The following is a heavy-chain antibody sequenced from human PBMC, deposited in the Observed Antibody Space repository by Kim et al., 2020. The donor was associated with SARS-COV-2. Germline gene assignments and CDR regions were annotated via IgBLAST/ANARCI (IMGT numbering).Heavy chain of an antibody. Sequence: GGSLRLSCAASGFNFSNYGMHWVRQAPGKGLEWVSLISDEGSKKYYADSLKGRFTISRDSSKNTLYLQMDSLRPEDTAVYFCAKDKSFCMITFGGESGGMDVWGQGTTVTVSS. CDR3: AKDKSFCMITFGGESGGMDV. J-gene: IGHJ6*02. D-gene: IGHD3-16*01. CDR2: ISDEGSKK. CDR1: GFNFSNYG. V-gene: IGHV3-30*18.